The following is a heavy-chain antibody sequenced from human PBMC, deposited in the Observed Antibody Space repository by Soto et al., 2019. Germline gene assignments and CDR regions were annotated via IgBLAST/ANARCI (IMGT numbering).Heavy chain of an antibody. CDR3: AGSSTSSVVYLGGMDV. D-gene: IGHD2-2*01. Sequence: QVQLVESGGGLVKPGGSLRLSCAASGFTFSDYYMSWIRQAPGKGLEWVSYISSSNTIYYADSVKGRFTISRDNAKNSLYLQMNSLRAEDTAVYYCAGSSTSSVVYLGGMDVWGQGTTVTVSS. V-gene: IGHV3-11*01. CDR1: GFTFSDYY. CDR2: ISSSNTI. J-gene: IGHJ6*02.